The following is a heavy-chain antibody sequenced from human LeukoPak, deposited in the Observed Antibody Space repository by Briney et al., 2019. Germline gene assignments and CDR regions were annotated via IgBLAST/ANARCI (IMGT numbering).Heavy chain of an antibody. J-gene: IGHJ4*02. V-gene: IGHV4-34*01. CDR1: GGSFSGYY. Sequence: SETLSLTCAVYGGSFSGYYWSWIRQPPGKGLEWIGEINHSGSTNYHPSLKSRVTISVDTSKNQFSLKLSSVTAADTAVYYCARGKDYYDSSGYYSAFDYWGQGTLVTVSS. CDR3: ARGKDYYDSSGYYSAFDY. D-gene: IGHD3-22*01. CDR2: INHSGST.